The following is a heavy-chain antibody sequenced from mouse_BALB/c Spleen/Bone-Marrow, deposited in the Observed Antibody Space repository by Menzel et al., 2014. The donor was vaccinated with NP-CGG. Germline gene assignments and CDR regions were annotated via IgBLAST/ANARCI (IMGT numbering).Heavy chain of an antibody. CDR2: INPESSTI. CDR1: GFDFRRYW. Sequence: EVKLQESGGGLVQPGGSLKLSCAASGFDFRRYWMSWVRQAPGKGLEWIGEINPESSTINYTPSLKDKFIISRDNAKNXLYLQMSKVRSEDTALYYCARLGYYGYFVDWGQGTTLPVSS. J-gene: IGHJ2*01. D-gene: IGHD2-3*01. V-gene: IGHV4-1*02. CDR3: ARLGYYGYFVD.